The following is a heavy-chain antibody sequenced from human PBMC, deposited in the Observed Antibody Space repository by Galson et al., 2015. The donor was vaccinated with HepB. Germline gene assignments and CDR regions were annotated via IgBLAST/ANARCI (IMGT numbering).Heavy chain of an antibody. V-gene: IGHV1-24*01. CDR2: FDPEDGET. J-gene: IGHJ5*02. D-gene: IGHD1-26*01. Sequence: SVKVSCKVSGYTLTELSMHWVRQAPGKGLEWMGGFDPEDGETIYAQKFQGRVTMTEDTSTDTAYMELSSLRSEDTAVYYCATSGGGSGSYLTDDWFDPWGQGTLVTVSS. CDR3: ATSGGGSGSYLTDDWFDP. CDR1: GYTLTELS.